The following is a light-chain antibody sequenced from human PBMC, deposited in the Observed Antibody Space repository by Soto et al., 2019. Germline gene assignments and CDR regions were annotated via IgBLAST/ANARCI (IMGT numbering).Light chain of an antibody. Sequence: EIVMTQSPATLSVSPGERATLSCRASESVSSNLAWYQQKPGQFPRLLVYGASTRATGIPARFSGSGSGTEFTLTISSLQSEDFAVYYCQQYKNWPWTFGQGTKVESK. V-gene: IGKV3-15*01. CDR1: ESVSSN. CDR3: QQYKNWPWT. J-gene: IGKJ1*01. CDR2: GAS.